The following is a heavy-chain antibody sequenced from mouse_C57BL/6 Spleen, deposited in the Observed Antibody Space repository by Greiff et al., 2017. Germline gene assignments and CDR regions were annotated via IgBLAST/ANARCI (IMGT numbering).Heavy chain of an antibody. Sequence: VQLQQPGAELVKPGASVKLSCKASGYTFTSYWMHWVKQRPGQGLEWIGMIHPNSGSTNYNEKFKSKATLTVDKSSSTAYMQLSSLTSEDSAVYYCAIMTTVVAKDYWGQGTTLTVSS. J-gene: IGHJ2*01. D-gene: IGHD1-1*01. CDR1: GYTFTSYW. V-gene: IGHV1-64*01. CDR2: IHPNSGST. CDR3: AIMTTVVAKDY.